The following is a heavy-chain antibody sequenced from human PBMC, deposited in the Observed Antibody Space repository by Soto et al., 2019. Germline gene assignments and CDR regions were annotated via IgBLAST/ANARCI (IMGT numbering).Heavy chain of an antibody. J-gene: IGHJ6*02. Sequence: VASVKVSCKASGGTFSSYAISWVRQAPGQGLEWMGGIIPIFGTANYAQKFQGRVTITADESTSTAYMELSSLRSEDTAVYYCARGGGDIVVVPAAMALPGRPILRYYGMDVWGQGTTVTVSS. CDR3: ARGGGDIVVVPAAMALPGRPILRYYGMDV. V-gene: IGHV1-69*13. CDR1: GGTFSSYA. D-gene: IGHD2-2*01. CDR2: IIPIFGTA.